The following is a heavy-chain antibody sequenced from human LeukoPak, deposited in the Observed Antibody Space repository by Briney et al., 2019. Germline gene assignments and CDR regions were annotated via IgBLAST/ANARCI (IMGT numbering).Heavy chain of an antibody. D-gene: IGHD5-18*01. CDR2: IYYSGNT. CDR1: GGSISSSGYY. Sequence: SETLSLTCTVSGGSISSSGYYWGWIRQPPGKGLEWIGSIYYSGNTYYNASLKSRVTISVDTSKNQFSLKLSSVTDADTAVYYCARQGGYSYRILDYWGQGTLVTVSS. V-gene: IGHV4-39*01. CDR3: ARQGGYSYRILDY. J-gene: IGHJ4*02.